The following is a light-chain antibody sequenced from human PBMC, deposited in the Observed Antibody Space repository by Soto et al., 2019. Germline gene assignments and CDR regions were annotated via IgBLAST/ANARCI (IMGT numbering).Light chain of an antibody. V-gene: IGLV2-14*01. J-gene: IGLJ1*01. CDR1: GSDVGGYKY. CDR2: EVS. Sequence: QPASVSGSPGQSITISCTGTGSDVGGYKYVSWYQQYPGKAPKLIIFEVSNRPSGVSDRFSGSKSGNTASLTIAGLQAEDEADYYCSSYTSSVTYVFGTGTKVTVL. CDR3: SSYTSSVTYV.